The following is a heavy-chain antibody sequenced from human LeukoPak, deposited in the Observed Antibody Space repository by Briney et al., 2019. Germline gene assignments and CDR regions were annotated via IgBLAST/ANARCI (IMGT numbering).Heavy chain of an antibody. CDR1: GFTFTDYW. V-gene: IGHV3-7*01. D-gene: IGHD6-13*01. CDR3: ARDGTAADLYFDL. CDR2: IRQDGSEK. Sequence: GGSLRLSCEVSGFTFTDYWMTWVRQAPGKGPEWVASIRQDGSEKTYVDSMKGRFTISRDNTKNSLSLQLNGLRAEDTAVYYCARDGTAADLYFDLWGQGTLVTVSS. J-gene: IGHJ4*01.